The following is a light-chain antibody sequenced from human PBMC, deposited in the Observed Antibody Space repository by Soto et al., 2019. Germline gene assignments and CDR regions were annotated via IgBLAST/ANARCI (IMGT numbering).Light chain of an antibody. J-gene: IGKJ1*01. CDR1: QSVSSSY. V-gene: IGKV3-20*01. CDR2: GAA. Sequence: EIVLTQSPGTLSLSPGERATLSCRASQSVSSSYLAWYQQKPGQAPRLLSYGAASRAPGIPDRFSGSGSGTDVTLTISRLEPEDFAVYYCQQYGSSLWTFGQGTKVEIK. CDR3: QQYGSSLWT.